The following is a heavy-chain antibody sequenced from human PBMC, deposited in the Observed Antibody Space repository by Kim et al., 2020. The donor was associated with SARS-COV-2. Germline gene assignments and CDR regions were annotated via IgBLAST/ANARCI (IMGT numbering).Heavy chain of an antibody. J-gene: IGHJ4*02. V-gene: IGHV3-23*01. D-gene: IGHD3-3*01. CDR3: AKVRITIVGVVVGFDY. Sequence: VKGRFTISRANSKNTLYLKMNSLRAEDTAVYYRAKVRITIVGVVVGFDYWGQGTLVTVSS.